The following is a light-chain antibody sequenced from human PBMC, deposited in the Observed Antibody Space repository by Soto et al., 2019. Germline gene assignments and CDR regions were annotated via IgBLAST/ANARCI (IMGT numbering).Light chain of an antibody. CDR3: QQYKNWPRL. CDR1: QSVSSN. J-gene: IGKJ1*01. Sequence: EIVMTQSPATLSVSPGERATLSCRASQSVSSNLAWYQQKPGQAPRLLIYGASTRATGIPARFSGSGSGTEFTLTISSLQSEDFAVYYCQQYKNWPRLFGQGTKVEIK. V-gene: IGKV3-15*01. CDR2: GAS.